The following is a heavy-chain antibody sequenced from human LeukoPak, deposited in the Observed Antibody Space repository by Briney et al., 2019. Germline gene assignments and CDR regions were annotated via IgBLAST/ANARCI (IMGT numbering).Heavy chain of an antibody. J-gene: IGHJ4*02. CDR1: RFTFSSYE. V-gene: IGHV3-48*03. Sequence: GGSLRLSCAASRFTFSSYEMNRVRQAPGKGLEWVSYISSSGSTIYYADSVKGRFTISRDNAKNSLYLQMNSLRAEDTAVYYCAREDFWSGYPLYYFDYWGQGTLVTVSS. CDR3: AREDFWSGYPLYYFDY. D-gene: IGHD3-3*01. CDR2: ISSSGSTI.